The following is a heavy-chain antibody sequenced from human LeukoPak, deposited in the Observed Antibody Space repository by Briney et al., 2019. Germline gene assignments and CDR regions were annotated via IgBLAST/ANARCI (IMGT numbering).Heavy chain of an antibody. D-gene: IGHD3-10*01. CDR3: ARHGAPGSFDY. CDR1: GGSISSYD. Sequence: PSETLSLTCTVSGGSISSYDWSWIRQPPGKGLEWIGYIYYSGSTNCNPSLKSRVTISVDTSKNQFSLKLSSVTAADTAVYYCARHGAPGSFDYWGQGTLVTVSS. CDR2: IYYSGST. V-gene: IGHV4-59*08. J-gene: IGHJ4*02.